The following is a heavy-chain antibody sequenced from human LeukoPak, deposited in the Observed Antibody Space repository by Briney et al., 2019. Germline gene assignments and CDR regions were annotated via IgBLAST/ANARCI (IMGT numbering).Heavy chain of an antibody. Sequence: PGRSLRLSCAASGFTFSSYAMHWVRQAPGKGLEWVAVISYDGSNKYYADSVKGRFTISRDNSKNTLYLQMNSLRAEDTAVYYCARVPISGSSEFDYWGQGTLVTVSS. CDR3: ARVPISGSSEFDY. J-gene: IGHJ4*02. CDR2: ISYDGSNK. V-gene: IGHV3-30*04. D-gene: IGHD1-26*01. CDR1: GFTFSSYA.